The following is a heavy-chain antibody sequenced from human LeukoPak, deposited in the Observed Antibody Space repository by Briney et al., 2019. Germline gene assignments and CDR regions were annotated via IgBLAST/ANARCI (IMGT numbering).Heavy chain of an antibody. Sequence: SETLSLTCTVSGASISSYYGGWIRQPPGEGREWIGYIYYSGSTNYNPSLKSRVTISVDTSNNQFSLKLSSVTAADTAVYSCARQGGGFWYFDLWGRGTLVTVSS. CDR1: GASISSYY. D-gene: IGHD6-25*01. CDR2: IYYSGST. V-gene: IGHV4-59*08. J-gene: IGHJ2*01. CDR3: ARQGGGFWYFDL.